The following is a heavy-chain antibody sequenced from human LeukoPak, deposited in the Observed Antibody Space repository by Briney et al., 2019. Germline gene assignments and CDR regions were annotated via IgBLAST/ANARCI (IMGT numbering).Heavy chain of an antibody. CDR2: INPNSGGT. D-gene: IGHD1-26*01. CDR1: RYIFTAYY. V-gene: IGHV1-2*02. Sequence: ASVKVSCKASRYIFTAYYIHWVRQAPGQGLEWMGWINPNSGGTNYAQKFQGRVTLTRDTSISTAYMELNSLRSDDTVVYYSARARQRATGSYSALDSWGQGTLVTVSS. CDR3: ARARQRATGSYSALDS. J-gene: IGHJ4*02.